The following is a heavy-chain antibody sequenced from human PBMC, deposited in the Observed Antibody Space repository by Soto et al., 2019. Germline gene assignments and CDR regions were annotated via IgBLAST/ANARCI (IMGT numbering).Heavy chain of an antibody. CDR3: ATSVVVAATYYYYYMDV. D-gene: IGHD2-15*01. CDR2: IIPILGIA. Sequence: SVKVSCKASGGTFSSYTISWVRQAPGQGLEWMGRIIPILGIANYAQKFQGRVTITADKSTNTAYMELSSLRSEDTAVYYCATSVVVAATYYYYYMDVWGKGTTVTVSS. V-gene: IGHV1-69*02. J-gene: IGHJ6*03. CDR1: GGTFSSYT.